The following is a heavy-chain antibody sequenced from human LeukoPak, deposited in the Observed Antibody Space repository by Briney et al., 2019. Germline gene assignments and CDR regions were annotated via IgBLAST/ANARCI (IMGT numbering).Heavy chain of an antibody. CDR1: GGSFGGYY. D-gene: IGHD3-22*01. CDR2: INHSGST. Sequence: SETLSLTCAVYGGSFGGYYWTWIRQSPGKGPEWIGEINHSGSTNYNPSLRRRVIMSVDTAKNQFSLKLNSVSAADTAVYYCARGGYFDSSGYPNPLDYWGQGTLVTVSS. CDR3: ARGGYFDSSGYPNPLDY. J-gene: IGHJ4*02. V-gene: IGHV4-34*01.